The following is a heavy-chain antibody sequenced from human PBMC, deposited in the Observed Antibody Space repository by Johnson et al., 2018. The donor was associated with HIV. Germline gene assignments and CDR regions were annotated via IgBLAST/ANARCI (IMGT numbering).Heavy chain of an antibody. CDR2: IRQDGGEK. Sequence: MLLVESGGGLVQPGGSLRLSCAVSGFSFSSYWMSWVRQAPGKGLDWVANIRQDGGEKYYVDSVKGRFTISRDNAKNSLYLQMNSLRAEDTAVYYCARGPSQLYWPDVAFDIWGQGTMVTVSS. D-gene: IGHD2-8*02. J-gene: IGHJ3*02. CDR1: GFSFSSYW. V-gene: IGHV3-7*05. CDR3: ARGPSQLYWPDVAFDI.